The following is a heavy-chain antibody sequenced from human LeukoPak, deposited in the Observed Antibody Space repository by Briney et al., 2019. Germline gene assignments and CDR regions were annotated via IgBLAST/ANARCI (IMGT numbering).Heavy chain of an antibody. V-gene: IGHV1-69*05. J-gene: IGHJ5*02. CDR1: GGAFSSYA. D-gene: IGHD3-3*01. CDR3: ARERTPAKYYDFWSGYYSNWFDP. Sequence: SSVKVSCKASGGAFSSYAISWVRQAPGQGLEWMGEIIPIFGTANYAQKFQGRVTITTDESTSTAYMELSSLRSEDTAVYYCARERTPAKYYDFWSGYYSNWFDPWGQGTLVTVSS. CDR2: IIPIFGTA.